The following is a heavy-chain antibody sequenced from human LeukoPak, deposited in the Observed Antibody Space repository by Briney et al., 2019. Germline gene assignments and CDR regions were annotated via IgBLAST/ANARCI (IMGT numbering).Heavy chain of an antibody. V-gene: IGHV3-30*03. CDR3: AAGKYCSGGSCYHFYYYGMDV. CDR2: ISYDGSNK. CDR1: GFTFSSYG. J-gene: IGHJ6*02. Sequence: GRSLRLSCAASGFTFSSYGMHWVRQAPGKGLEWVAVISYDGSNKYYADSVKGRFTISRDNSKNTLYLQMNSLRAEDTAVYYCAAGKYCSGGSCYHFYYYGMDVWGQGTTVTVSS. D-gene: IGHD2-15*01.